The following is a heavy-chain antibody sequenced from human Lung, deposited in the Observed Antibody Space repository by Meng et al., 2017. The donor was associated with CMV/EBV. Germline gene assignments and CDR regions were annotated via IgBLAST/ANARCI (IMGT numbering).Heavy chain of an antibody. D-gene: IGHD3-10*01. Sequence: VQLRGSGPAPVKPSETLSLTCAVSGDSITNHNWWAWVRQPPGKGLEWIGEIPHRGSSAYNPSLKSRVSMSIDKSKNQFSLKLTSVTAADTAVYHCLRRSGGSVWGQGTLVTVPS. J-gene: IGHJ1*01. CDR2: IPHRGSS. CDR1: GDSITNHNW. V-gene: IGHV4-4*02. CDR3: LRRSGGSV.